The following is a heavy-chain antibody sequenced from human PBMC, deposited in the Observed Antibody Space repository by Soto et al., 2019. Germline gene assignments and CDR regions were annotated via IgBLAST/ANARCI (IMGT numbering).Heavy chain of an antibody. CDR2: ISGSGGST. J-gene: IGHJ5*02. Sequence: EVQLLESGGGLVQPGGSLRLSCAASGFTFSSYAMSWVRQAPGKGLEWVSAISGSGGSTYYADSVKGRFTISRDNSKNTLYLQMNSLRAEDTAVYYCGKLQYQLLRRVDWFDPWGQGTLVTVSS. V-gene: IGHV3-23*01. CDR3: GKLQYQLLRRVDWFDP. CDR1: GFTFSSYA. D-gene: IGHD2-2*01.